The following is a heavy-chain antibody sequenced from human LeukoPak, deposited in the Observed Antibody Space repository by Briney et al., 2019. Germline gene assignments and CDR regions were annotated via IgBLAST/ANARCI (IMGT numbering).Heavy chain of an antibody. D-gene: IGHD3-10*01. CDR2: ISDTGNT. Sequence: PSETLSLTCTVSGGSITTDYWSWIRQPPGKGLEWIGYISDTGNTIYNTSLESRVSISVDTSKNQFSLKPSSVTAADTAVYYCAGHTIRGVVFDYWGRGTRVTVSS. CDR1: GGSITTDY. CDR3: AGHTIRGVVFDY. J-gene: IGHJ4*02. V-gene: IGHV4-59*08.